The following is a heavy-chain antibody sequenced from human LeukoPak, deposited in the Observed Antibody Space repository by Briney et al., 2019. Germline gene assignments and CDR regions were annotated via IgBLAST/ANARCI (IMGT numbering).Heavy chain of an antibody. CDR1: GFTFDDYA. D-gene: IGHD6-13*01. CDR2: ISWNSGSI. V-gene: IGHV3-9*01. Sequence: GGSLRLSCAASGFTFDDYAMHWVRQAPGKGLEWVSGISWNSGSISYADSVKGRFTISRDNAKNSLYLQMNSLRAEDTALYYCAKDIGIAAAGNDAFDIWGQGTMVTVSS. J-gene: IGHJ3*02. CDR3: AKDIGIAAAGNDAFDI.